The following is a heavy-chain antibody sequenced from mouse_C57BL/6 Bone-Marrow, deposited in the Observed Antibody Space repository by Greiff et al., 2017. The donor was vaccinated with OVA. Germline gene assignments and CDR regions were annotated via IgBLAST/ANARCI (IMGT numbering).Heavy chain of an antibody. CDR1: GYTFTDYY. CDR2: INPNNGGT. CDR3: ARYATTVVADFDY. V-gene: IGHV1-26*01. D-gene: IGHD1-1*01. J-gene: IGHJ2*01. Sequence: EVQLQQSGPELVKPGASVKISCKASGYTFTDYYMNWVKQSHGKSLEWIGDINPNNGGTSYNQKFKGKATLTVDKSSSTAYMELRSLTSEDSAVYYCARYATTVVADFDYWGQGTTLTVSS.